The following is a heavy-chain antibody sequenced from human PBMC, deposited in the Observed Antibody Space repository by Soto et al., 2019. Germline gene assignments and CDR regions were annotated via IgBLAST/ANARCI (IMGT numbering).Heavy chain of an antibody. V-gene: IGHV1-18*04. CDR1: GYTFISYG. D-gene: IGHD3-3*01. Sequence: ASVKVSCKASGYTFISYGINWVRQAPGQGLEWMGWISTYHHYAKYTQKLQGRVTMTTDTSTSTAYMELRSLKSDDTAVYYCARNGSGNAMDVWGQGTTVTVSS. CDR3: ARNGSGNAMDV. CDR2: ISTYHHYA. J-gene: IGHJ6*02.